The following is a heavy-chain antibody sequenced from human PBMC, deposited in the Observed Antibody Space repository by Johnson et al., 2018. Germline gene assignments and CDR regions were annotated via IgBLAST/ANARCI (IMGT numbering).Heavy chain of an antibody. CDR3: TRGSRKAKDTAFEI. Sequence: QVQLVQSGGGVVQPVGSLRLSCVASGFTFSDYAMHWVRQAPGKGLEWVAVMWNDGSNQYYADSVKDRFTISRDNSKNTLYLQMNSPRAEDTAVYYCTRGSRKAKDTAFEIWGQGTRVTVSS. J-gene: IGHJ3*02. CDR1: GFTFSDYA. V-gene: IGHV3-33*01. CDR2: MWNDGSNQ.